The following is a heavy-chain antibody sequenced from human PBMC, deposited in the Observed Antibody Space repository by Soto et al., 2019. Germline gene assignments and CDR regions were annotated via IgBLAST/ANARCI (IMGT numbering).Heavy chain of an antibody. D-gene: IGHD3-22*01. CDR2: INVYNGNT. CDR1: GYTFTNYG. Sequence: ASVKVSCKASGYTFTNYGISWVRQAPGQGLEWMGWINVYNGNTKYAQKVQGRVTMTTDTSTSTAYMELRSLRSDDTAVYYCARVAYDNSGSYYGKGYGMDVWGQGTTVTVSS. V-gene: IGHV1-18*01. CDR3: ARVAYDNSGSYYGKGYGMDV. J-gene: IGHJ6*02.